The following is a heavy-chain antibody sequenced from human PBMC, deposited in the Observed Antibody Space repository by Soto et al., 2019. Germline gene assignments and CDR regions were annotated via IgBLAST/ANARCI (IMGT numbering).Heavy chain of an antibody. J-gene: IGHJ6*03. D-gene: IGHD2-15*01. CDR2: INHSGST. Sequence: SDTLSLTCAIYRLSFTGYYWSWIRQPTGKGLEWIGEINHSGSTNYNPSLKSRVTISVDTSKNQFSLKLSSVTAADTAVYYCASTTYCSGGSCYSQYYYMDVWGKGTTVT. CDR1: RLSFTGYY. CDR3: ASTTYCSGGSCYSQYYYMDV. V-gene: IGHV4-34*01.